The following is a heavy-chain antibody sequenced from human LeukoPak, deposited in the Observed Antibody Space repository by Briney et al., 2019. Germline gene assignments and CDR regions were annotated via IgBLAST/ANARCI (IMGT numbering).Heavy chain of an antibody. Sequence: SVKVSCKASGGTFSSYAISWVRQAPGQGLEWMGGIIPIFGTANYAQKFQGRVTITTDESTSTAYMELSSLRSEDTAVYYCAFGRGATNYFDYWGQGTLVTVSS. D-gene: IGHD5-12*01. V-gene: IGHV1-69*05. J-gene: IGHJ4*02. CDR2: IIPIFGTA. CDR3: AFGRGATNYFDY. CDR1: GGTFSSYA.